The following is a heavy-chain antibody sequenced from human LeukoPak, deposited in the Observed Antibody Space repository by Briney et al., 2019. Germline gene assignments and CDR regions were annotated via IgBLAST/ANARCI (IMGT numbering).Heavy chain of an antibody. V-gene: IGHV3-7*01. J-gene: IGHJ4*02. CDR3: ARVDYYDSSGYHFDY. CDR1: GFTFSSYW. Sequence: GGSLRLSCAASGFTFSSYWMSRVRQAPGKGLEWVANIKQDGSEKYYVDSVKGRFTISRDNAKNSLYLQMNSLRAEDTAVYYCARVDYYDSSGYHFDYWGQGTLVTVSS. CDR2: IKQDGSEK. D-gene: IGHD3-22*01.